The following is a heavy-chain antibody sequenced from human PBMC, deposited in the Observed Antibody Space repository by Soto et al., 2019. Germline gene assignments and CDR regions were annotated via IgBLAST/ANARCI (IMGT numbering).Heavy chain of an antibody. D-gene: IGHD4-17*01. CDR2: VSGAGITT. J-gene: IGHJ4*01. CDR1: GFTLSNFA. V-gene: IGHV3-23*04. Sequence: EVQLEESGGDLVKPGGSLRLSCAASGFTLSNFAMSWVRQAPGKGLEWVSVVSGAGITTKYAASVKGRFTVSRDNSKNTLSLQLGSLRAVNTGNYYCANGRLRALDIGTIGHWGQGTLVTVSS. CDR3: ANGRLRALDIGTIGH.